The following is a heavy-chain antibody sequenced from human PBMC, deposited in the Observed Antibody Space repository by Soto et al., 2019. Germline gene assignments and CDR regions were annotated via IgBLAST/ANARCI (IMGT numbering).Heavy chain of an antibody. CDR2: INKDGSDK. D-gene: IGHD2-21*01. J-gene: IGHJ5*01. Sequence: PGGSLRLSCAASGFSFSTYWMGWVRQAPGKGLEWVATINKDGSDKYYLDSVKGRFTISRDNAKNSLSVQMNSLRAEDTAVYYCAGVPVGDDIGLDSWGQGPLVT. CDR3: AGVPVGDDIGLDS. CDR1: GFSFSTYW. V-gene: IGHV3-7*01.